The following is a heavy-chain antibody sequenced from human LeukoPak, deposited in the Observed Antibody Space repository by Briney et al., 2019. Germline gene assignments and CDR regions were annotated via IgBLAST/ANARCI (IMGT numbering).Heavy chain of an antibody. CDR1: GFTFSSYA. CDR2: ISYDGSNK. Sequence: PGGSLRLSCAASGFTFSSYAMHWVRQAPGKGLEWVAVISYDGSNKYYADSVKGRFTISGDNSKNTLYPQMNSLRAEDTAVYYCARGGDIVLMVYAPKSSWYEDYYYMDVWGKGTTVTVSS. J-gene: IGHJ6*03. CDR3: ARGGDIVLMVYAPKSSWYEDYYYMDV. V-gene: IGHV3-30*04. D-gene: IGHD2-8*01.